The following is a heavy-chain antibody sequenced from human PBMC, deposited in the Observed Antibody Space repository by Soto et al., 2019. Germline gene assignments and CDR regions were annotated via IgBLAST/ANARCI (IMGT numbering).Heavy chain of an antibody. J-gene: IGHJ4*02. D-gene: IGHD5-18*01. CDR3: ARFQYSVSHYLAF. Sequence: GESLKISCKGIGYRFSTYWIAWVRQMPGKGLEWMGTIFPDDSETRYSPTFQGQVTISADKSISTAYLQWRSLKASDSAIYYRARFQYSVSHYLAFWGQGTRVTVSS. CDR1: GYRFSTYW. V-gene: IGHV5-51*01. CDR2: IFPDDSET.